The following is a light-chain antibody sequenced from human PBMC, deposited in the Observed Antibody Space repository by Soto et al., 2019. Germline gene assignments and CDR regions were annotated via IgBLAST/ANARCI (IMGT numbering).Light chain of an antibody. Sequence: DIQMTQSPSSLSASVGDRVAITCRASPNINTYLNWYQQRPGKAPRLLIYAASSVQGGVPSRFSGSGSGTDFTLTISSLQPEDFATYYCQLSDSSLTFGQGTRLEIE. CDR3: QLSDSSLT. V-gene: IGKV1-39*01. CDR1: PNINTY. CDR2: AAS. J-gene: IGKJ5*01.